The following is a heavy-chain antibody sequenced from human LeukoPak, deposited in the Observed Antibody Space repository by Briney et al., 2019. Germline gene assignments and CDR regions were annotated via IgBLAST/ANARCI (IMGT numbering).Heavy chain of an antibody. CDR3: ARGHYGMDV. V-gene: IGHV3-11*03. J-gene: IGHJ6*02. Sequence: GGSLRLSCAASGFXFSDYYISWIRQVPGKGLEWVSYISTSSSYTYYADSVKGRFTISRDNTKNSLYLQMNSLRAEDTAVYYCARGHYGMDVWGQGNTVTVSS. CDR2: ISTSSSYT. CDR1: GFXFSDYY.